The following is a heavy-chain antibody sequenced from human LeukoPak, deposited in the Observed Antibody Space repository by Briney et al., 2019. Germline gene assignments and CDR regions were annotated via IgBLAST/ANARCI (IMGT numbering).Heavy chain of an antibody. Sequence: SETLSLTCTVSGGSLSSYYWSWIRQPPGRGLQWIGDIYYSGSTNYNPSLKSRVTISVDTSKNQFSLRLTSVTAADTAVYCCAREGMAVGFARFPIFNYWGQGTLVTVSS. J-gene: IGHJ4*02. CDR3: AREGMAVGFARFPIFNY. CDR2: IYYSGST. D-gene: IGHD6-19*01. CDR1: GGSLSSYY. V-gene: IGHV4-59*01.